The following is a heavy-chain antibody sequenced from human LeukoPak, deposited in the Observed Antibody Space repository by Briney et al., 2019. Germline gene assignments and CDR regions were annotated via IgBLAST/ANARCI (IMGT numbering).Heavy chain of an antibody. D-gene: IGHD2-15*01. Sequence: SVKVSCKAFGGSFSSEAISWVRQAPGQGLEWMGGIIPIFGTANYAQKFEGRVTITTDESTSTAYMEVSSLRSEDTAVYYCGRKAGDCGGGSCYSIDYWGQGTLVTVSS. J-gene: IGHJ4*02. V-gene: IGHV1-69*05. CDR1: GGSFSSEA. CDR2: IIPIFGTA. CDR3: GRKAGDCGGGSCYSIDY.